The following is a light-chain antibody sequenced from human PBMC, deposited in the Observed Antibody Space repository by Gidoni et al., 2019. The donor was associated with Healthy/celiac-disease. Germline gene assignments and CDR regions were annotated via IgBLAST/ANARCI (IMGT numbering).Light chain of an antibody. V-gene: IGLV2-14*01. CDR2: EVS. Sequence: PGQSITISCTGTSSDVGGYNYVSWYQQHPGKAPKLMIYEVSNRPSRVSNRFSGSKSGNTASLTISGLQAEDEADYYCSSYTSSSTLVFGGGTKLTVL. CDR1: SSDVGGYNY. J-gene: IGLJ3*02. CDR3: SSYTSSSTLV.